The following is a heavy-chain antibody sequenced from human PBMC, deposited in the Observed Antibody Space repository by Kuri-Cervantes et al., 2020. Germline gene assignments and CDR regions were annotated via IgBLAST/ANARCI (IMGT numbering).Heavy chain of an antibody. CDR1: GFSISSGYY. CDR3: ARIRVGVGAITAFDS. V-gene: IGHV2-5*05. CDR2: IYWDDDK. Sequence: TLSLTCAVSGFSISSGYYWGWIRQAPGKGLEWLALIYWDDDKRYGPSLKSSLTITKDTSKNQVVLTMTNMDPVDTATYYCARIRVGVGAITAFDSWGQGTLVTVSS. J-gene: IGHJ4*02. D-gene: IGHD2-15*01.